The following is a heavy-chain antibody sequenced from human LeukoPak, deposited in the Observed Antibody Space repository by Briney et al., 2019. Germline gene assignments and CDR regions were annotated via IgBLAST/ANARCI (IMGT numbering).Heavy chain of an antibody. Sequence: ASVKVSCKASGYTFTSYDINWVRQATGQGLEWMGWVNPNSGNTGYAQKFQGRVTITTDESTSTAYMELSSLRSEDTAVYYCARGSAGSAFDIWGQGTMVTVSS. V-gene: IGHV1-8*01. D-gene: IGHD1-26*01. CDR2: VNPNSGNT. CDR3: ARGSAGSAFDI. J-gene: IGHJ3*02. CDR1: GYTFTSYD.